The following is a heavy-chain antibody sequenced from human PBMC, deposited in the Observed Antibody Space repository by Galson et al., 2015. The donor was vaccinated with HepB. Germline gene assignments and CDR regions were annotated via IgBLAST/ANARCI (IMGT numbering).Heavy chain of an antibody. D-gene: IGHD2-2*01. CDR2: ISYDGSNK. CDR1: GFTFSSYA. V-gene: IGHV3-30-3*01. J-gene: IGHJ6*02. CDR3: ARVDCSSTSCRAYYYYYYGMDV. Sequence: SLRLSCAASGFTFSSYAMHWVRQAPGRGLEWVAVISYDGSNKYYADSVKGRFTISRDSSKNTLYLQMNSLRAEDTAVYYCARVDCSSTSCRAYYYYYYGMDVWGQGTTVTVSS.